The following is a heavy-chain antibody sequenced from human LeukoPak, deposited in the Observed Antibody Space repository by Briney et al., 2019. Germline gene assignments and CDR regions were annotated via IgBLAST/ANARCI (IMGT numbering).Heavy chain of an antibody. J-gene: IGHJ4*02. CDR2: IIPIFGTA. D-gene: IGHD3-22*01. CDR3: ALYYYDSSGYYPLDY. CDR1: GGTFISYA. V-gene: IGHV1-69*05. Sequence: ASVKVSYKASGGTFISYAISWVRQAPGQGREGRGGIIPIFGTANYAQKFQGRVTITTDESTSTAYMQLSSLRSEDTAVYYCALYYYDSSGYYPLDYWGQGTLVTVSS.